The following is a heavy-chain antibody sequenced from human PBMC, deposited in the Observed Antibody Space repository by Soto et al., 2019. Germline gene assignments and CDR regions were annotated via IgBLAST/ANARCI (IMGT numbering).Heavy chain of an antibody. CDR1: GGTFSSYA. V-gene: IGHV1-69*01. CDR3: AGGDYDSRGYYYYYYGMDV. CDR2: IIPIFGTA. J-gene: IGHJ6*02. Sequence: QVQLVQSGAEVKKPGSSVKVSCKASGGTFSSYAISWVRQAPGQGLEWMGGIIPIFGTANYAQKFQGSVTITADEPTRTAYMGLSSLRSEETAVYYCAGGDYDSRGYYYYYYGMDVWGQGTTVTVAS. D-gene: IGHD3-22*01.